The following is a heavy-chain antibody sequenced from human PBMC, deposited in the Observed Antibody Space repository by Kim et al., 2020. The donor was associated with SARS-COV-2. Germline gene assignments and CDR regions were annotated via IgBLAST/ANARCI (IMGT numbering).Heavy chain of an antibody. Sequence: GGSLRLSCAASGFTFDDYAMHWVRQAPGKGLEWVSGISWNSGSIGYADSVKGRFTISRDNAKNSLYLQMNSLRAEDTALYYCAKSLVDIVVVVALDYWGQGTLVTVSS. V-gene: IGHV3-9*01. CDR2: ISWNSGSI. D-gene: IGHD2-15*01. CDR1: GFTFDDYA. CDR3: AKSLVDIVVVVALDY. J-gene: IGHJ4*02.